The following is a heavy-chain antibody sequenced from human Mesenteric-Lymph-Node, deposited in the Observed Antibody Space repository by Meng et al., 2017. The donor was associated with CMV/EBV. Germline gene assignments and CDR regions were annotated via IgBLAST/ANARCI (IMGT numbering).Heavy chain of an antibody. CDR2: IYWDDNK. Sequence: IRQSPGKALEWVALIYWDDNKRYSPSLEHRVTITKDTSENHVVLTVANVDPVDTATYFCAHNVKRPLYYTRSGSYRGPLTTHDDAFDIWGQGTMVTVSS. J-gene: IGHJ3*02. D-gene: IGHD3-10*01. CDR3: AHNVKRPLYYTRSGSYRGPLTTHDDAFDI. V-gene: IGHV2-5*02.